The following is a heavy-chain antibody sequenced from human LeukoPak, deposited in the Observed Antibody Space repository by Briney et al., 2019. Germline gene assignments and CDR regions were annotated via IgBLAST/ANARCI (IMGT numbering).Heavy chain of an antibody. J-gene: IGHJ4*02. CDR2: ISTYNGKT. CDR3: ARTYCVHAVCSAIDH. CDR1: GYTFNSYG. V-gene: IGHV1-18*01. Sequence: GASVKVSCKASGYTFNSYGISWVRQAPGQGLEWMGWISTYNGKTNYAQKLQGRVTMATDTSTSTAYMELRSLRSDDAAVYYCARTYCVHAVCSAIDHWGQGTLVTVSS. D-gene: IGHD2-21*01.